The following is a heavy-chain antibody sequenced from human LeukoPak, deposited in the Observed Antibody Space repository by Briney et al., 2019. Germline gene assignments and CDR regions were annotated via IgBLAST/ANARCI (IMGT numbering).Heavy chain of an antibody. CDR1: GGSFSGYY. CDR3: ARGYGSGSYSHAFDI. J-gene: IGHJ3*02. V-gene: IGHV4-34*01. D-gene: IGHD3-10*01. Sequence: SETLSLTCAVYGGSFSGYYWSWIRQPPGKGLEWIGEINHSGSTNYNPSLKSRVTISVDTSKNQFSLKLSSVNAADTAVYYCARGYGSGSYSHAFDIWGQGTMVTVSS. CDR2: INHSGST.